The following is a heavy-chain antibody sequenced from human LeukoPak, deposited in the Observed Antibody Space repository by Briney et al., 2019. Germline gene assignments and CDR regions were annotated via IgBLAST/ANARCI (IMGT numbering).Heavy chain of an antibody. CDR1: GYTFTGYY. V-gene: IGHV1-2*02. Sequence: ASVKVSCKASGYTFTGYYMHWVRQAPGQGLEWMGWINPKRADTYYAQKFQGRVTMSRDTSISTAYMDLSRLRSDDTAFYYCVKDSGARLRLDSWGQGTLVTVSS. D-gene: IGHD1-26*01. CDR2: INPKRADT. CDR3: VKDSGARLRLDS. J-gene: IGHJ4*02.